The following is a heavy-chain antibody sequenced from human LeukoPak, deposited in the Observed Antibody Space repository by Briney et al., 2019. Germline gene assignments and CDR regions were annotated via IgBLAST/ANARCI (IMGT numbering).Heavy chain of an antibody. D-gene: IGHD6-19*01. V-gene: IGHV4-39*02. CDR3: ARILSNSSGWYVDY. Sequence: PSETLSLTCTVSGGSISSGGYYWGWIRQSPGKGLEWIGSIYYSGRTYYNPSLKSRVTISVDTSKNHFSMKLSSVTAADTAVYYCARILSNSSGWYVDYWGQGTLVTVSS. CDR2: IYYSGRT. J-gene: IGHJ4*02. CDR1: GGSISSGGYY.